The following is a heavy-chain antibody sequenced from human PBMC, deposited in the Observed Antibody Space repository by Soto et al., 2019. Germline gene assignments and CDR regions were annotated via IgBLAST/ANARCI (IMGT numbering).Heavy chain of an antibody. Sequence: EVQLLESGGGLVQPGGSLGPSCEAPGSTFRSYAMAWVLKAPGKGLEWVPPISGRGGSTYNANSVKGRFTISRDNSKNTLYLQMNSLRAEDTAVYYCAAWAIFGAPLSFGPWGQGTLVTVSS. CDR2: ISGRGGST. V-gene: IGHV3-23*01. CDR1: GSTFRSYA. J-gene: IGHJ5*02. CDR3: AAWAIFGAPLSFGP. D-gene: IGHD3-3*01.